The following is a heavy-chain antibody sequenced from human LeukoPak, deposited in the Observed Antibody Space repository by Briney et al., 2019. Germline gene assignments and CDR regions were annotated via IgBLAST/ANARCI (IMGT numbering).Heavy chain of an antibody. CDR2: INPNSGGT. J-gene: IGHJ3*02. CDR1: GYTFTGYY. Sequence: ASVKVSCKASGYTFTGYYMHWVRQAPGQGLEWMGWINPNSGGTNYAQKFQGRVTMTRDTSISTAYMELSRLRSDDTAVYYCARVPDYYGSGSYYDAFDIWGQGTMVTVSS. CDR3: ARVPDYYGSGSYYDAFDI. D-gene: IGHD3-10*01. V-gene: IGHV1-2*02.